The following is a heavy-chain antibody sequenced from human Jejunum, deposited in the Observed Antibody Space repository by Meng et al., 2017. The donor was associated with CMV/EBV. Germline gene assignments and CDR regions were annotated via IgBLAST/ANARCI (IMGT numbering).Heavy chain of an antibody. Sequence: CTGSGGSSSSTSYYWGWIRQPPGKGLEWIVTIYHEESTYYNPSLKSRVTISVDTSKNQFSLKLSSVTAADTAVYFCATFEYFAYWGQGTGVTVSS. CDR2: IYHEEST. D-gene: IGHD2/OR15-2a*01. CDR1: GGSSSSTSYY. CDR3: ATFEYFAY. J-gene: IGHJ4*02. V-gene: IGHV4-39*07.